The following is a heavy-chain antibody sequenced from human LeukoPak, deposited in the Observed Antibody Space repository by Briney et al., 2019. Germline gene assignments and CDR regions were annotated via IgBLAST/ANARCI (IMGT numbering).Heavy chain of an antibody. Sequence: GRSLRLSRAASGFTFSSYGMHWVRQAPGKGLEWVAVIWYDGSNKYYADSVKGRFTISRDNSKNTLYLQMNSLRAEDTAVYYCARGDMVRGGDYYYYGMDVWGKGTTVTVSS. J-gene: IGHJ6*04. CDR3: ARGDMVRGGDYYYYGMDV. CDR1: GFTFSSYG. V-gene: IGHV3-33*01. CDR2: IWYDGSNK. D-gene: IGHD3-10*01.